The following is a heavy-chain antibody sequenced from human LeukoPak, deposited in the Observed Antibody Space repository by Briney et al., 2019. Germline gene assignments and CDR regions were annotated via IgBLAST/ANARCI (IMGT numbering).Heavy chain of an antibody. CDR3: ATFRIVGAVDAFDI. V-gene: IGHV4-34*01. J-gene: IGHJ3*02. D-gene: IGHD1-26*01. Sequence: SETLSLTCAVYGGSFSGYYWSWIRQPPGKGLEWIGEIYHGGSTNYNPSLKSRVTISVDKSKSQFSLKLSSVTAADTAVYYCATFRIVGAVDAFDIWGQGTMVTVSS. CDR2: IYHGGST. CDR1: GGSFSGYY.